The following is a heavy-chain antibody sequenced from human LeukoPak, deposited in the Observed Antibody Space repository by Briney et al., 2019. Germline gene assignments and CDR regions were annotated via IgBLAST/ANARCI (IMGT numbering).Heavy chain of an antibody. CDR2: INPSGGSP. D-gene: IGHD2-2*01. Sequence: ASVKVSCKASGYTFTSSFMHWLRQAPGQGLEWMGIINPSGGSPTYAQKFQGRVTMTRDTSTSTVYMELSSLRSEDTAMYYCARDSSSSSLADPWGQGTLVTVSS. CDR1: GYTFTSSF. J-gene: IGHJ5*02. CDR3: ARDSSSSSLADP. V-gene: IGHV1-46*01.